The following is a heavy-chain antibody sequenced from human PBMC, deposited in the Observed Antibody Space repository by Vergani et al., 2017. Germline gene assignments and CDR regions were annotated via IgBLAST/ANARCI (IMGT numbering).Heavy chain of an antibody. CDR3: AKESGYDILTGYDDAFDI. CDR2: ISWDGGST. Sequence: EVQLVESGGVVVQPGGSLRLSCAASGFTFDDYTMHWVRQAPGKGLEWVSLISWDGGSTYYADSVKGRFTISRDNSKNSLYLLMNSLRTEDTALYYCAKESGYDILTGYDDAFDIWGQGTMVTVSS. V-gene: IGHV3-43*01. J-gene: IGHJ3*02. D-gene: IGHD3-9*01. CDR1: GFTFDDYT.